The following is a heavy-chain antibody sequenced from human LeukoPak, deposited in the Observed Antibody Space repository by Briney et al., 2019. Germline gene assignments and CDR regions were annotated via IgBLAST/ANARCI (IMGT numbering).Heavy chain of an antibody. CDR2: IKQDGSEK. CDR3: ARDSVRWEKVYYYGMDV. D-gene: IGHD1-26*01. J-gene: IGHJ6*02. CDR1: GFTFSSYW. Sequence: GGSLRLSCAASGFTFSSYWMSWVRQAPGKGLEWLANIKQDGSEKYYVDSVKGRFTISSDNAKNSLYLQMNSLRAEDTAVYYCARDSVRWEKVYYYGMDVWGQGTTVTVSS. V-gene: IGHV3-7*01.